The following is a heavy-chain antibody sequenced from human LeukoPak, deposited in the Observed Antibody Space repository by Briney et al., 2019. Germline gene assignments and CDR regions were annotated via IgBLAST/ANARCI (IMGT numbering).Heavy chain of an antibody. V-gene: IGHV3-23*01. D-gene: IGHD2-2*01. J-gene: IGHJ4*02. CDR3: AKDTKYSTSWSPFDY. Sequence: GGSLRLSCVASGFTFSSYAMHWVRQAPGKGLEWVSAISAGGKTTYYADSVKGRFTISRDNSKNTLFLQMNTLRAEDTALYYCAKDTKYSTSWSPFDYWGQETLVTVSS. CDR2: ISAGGKTT. CDR1: GFTFSSYA.